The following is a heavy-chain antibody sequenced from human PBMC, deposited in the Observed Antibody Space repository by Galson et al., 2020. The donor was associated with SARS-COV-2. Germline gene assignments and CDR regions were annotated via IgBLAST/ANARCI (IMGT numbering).Heavy chain of an antibody. CDR1: GFTFSSYS. CDR2: ISSSSSYI. Sequence: GGSLRLSCAASGFTFSSYSMNWVRQAPGKGLEWVSSISSSSSYIYYADSVKGRFTISRDNAKNSLYLQMNSLRAEDTAVYYCAREAYQWLEDYYYMDVWGKGTTVTVSS. J-gene: IGHJ6*03. CDR3: AREAYQWLEDYYYMDV. D-gene: IGHD6-19*01. V-gene: IGHV3-21*01.